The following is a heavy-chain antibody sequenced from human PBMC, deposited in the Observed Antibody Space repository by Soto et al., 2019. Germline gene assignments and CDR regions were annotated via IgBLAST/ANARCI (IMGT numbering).Heavy chain of an antibody. D-gene: IGHD3-22*01. J-gene: IGHJ3*01. CDR2: IFYSGST. CDR3: ARDRYYDSTGNSIDV. Sequence: PSETLSLTCTVSGGSINSGGYYWSWIRQHPGKGLEWIGYIFYSGSTNYNPSLKSRVTISLDPSKNQFSLRLSSVTAADTAVYYCARDRYYDSTGNSIDVWGQGTMVTVSS. V-gene: IGHV4-61*08. CDR1: GGSINSGGYY.